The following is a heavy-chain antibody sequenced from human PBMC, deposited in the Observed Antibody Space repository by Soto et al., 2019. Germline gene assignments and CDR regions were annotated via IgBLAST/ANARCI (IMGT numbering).Heavy chain of an antibody. J-gene: IGHJ3*02. V-gene: IGHV4-59*01. CDR2: IYYSGST. CDR3: ARRARGGAFDI. D-gene: IGHD3-3*01. CDR1: GGSISSYY. Sequence: SETLSLTCTVSGGSISSYYWSWIRQPPGKGLEWTGYIYYSGSTNYNPSLKSRVTISVDTSKNQFSLKLSSVTAADTAVYYCARRARGGAFDIWGQGTMVTVSS.